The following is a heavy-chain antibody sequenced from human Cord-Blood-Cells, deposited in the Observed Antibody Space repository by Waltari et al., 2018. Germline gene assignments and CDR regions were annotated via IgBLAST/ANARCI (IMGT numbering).Heavy chain of an antibody. V-gene: IGHV4-30-2*01. Sequence: QLQXQEPGSXLVKPSQXLSLTCXVSGGSXSSGGYPRSWIRPPPGKGLEWIGYNYHSGSTYYNPSLKSRVTISVDRSKNQFSLKLSSVTXADTAVYYCARGGVXYAYNWFDPWGQGTLVTVSS. CDR3: ARGGVXYAYNWFDP. J-gene: IGHJ5*02. D-gene: IGHD2-8*02. CDR2: NYHSGST. CDR1: GGSXSSGGYP.